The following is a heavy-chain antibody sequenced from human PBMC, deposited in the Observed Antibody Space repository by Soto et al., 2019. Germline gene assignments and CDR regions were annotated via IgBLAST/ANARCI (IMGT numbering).Heavy chain of an antibody. Sequence: LRLSCAASGFTFSSYSMNWVRQAPGKGLEWVSSISSSSSYIYYADSVKGRFTISRDNAKNSLYLQMNSLRAEDTAVYYCARELGQYQLPRPWGHGTLVPVSS. CDR2: ISSSSSYI. CDR1: GFTFSSYS. D-gene: IGHD2-2*01. J-gene: IGHJ5*02. V-gene: IGHV3-21*01. CDR3: ARELGQYQLPRP.